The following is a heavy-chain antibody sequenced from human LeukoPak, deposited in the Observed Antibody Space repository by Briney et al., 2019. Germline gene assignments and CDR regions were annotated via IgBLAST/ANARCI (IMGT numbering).Heavy chain of an antibody. CDR3: AKASHSSGWYWAYLQH. CDR2: IRYDGSNK. V-gene: IGHV3-30*02. D-gene: IGHD6-13*01. CDR1: GFTFSSYG. Sequence: GGSLRLSCAASGFTFSSYGMHWVRQAPGKGLEWVAFIRYDGSNKYYADSVKGRFTISRDNSKNTLYLQMNSLRAEDTAVYYCAKASHSSGWYWAYLQHWGQGTLVTVSS. J-gene: IGHJ1*01.